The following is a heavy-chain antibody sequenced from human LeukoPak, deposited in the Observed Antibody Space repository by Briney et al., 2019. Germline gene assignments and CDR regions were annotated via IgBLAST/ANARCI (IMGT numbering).Heavy chain of an antibody. CDR2: IYHSGNT. J-gene: IGHJ6*03. Sequence: SETLSLTCTVSAYSISSGYYWGWIRQPPGKGLEWIGSIYHSGNTYYNPSLKSRVTMSVDTSKNQFSLNLRSVTAADTAVYYCAREKVKTAMVTSPRKYYYYMDVWGKGTTVTVSS. CDR1: AYSISSGYY. D-gene: IGHD5-18*01. CDR3: AREKVKTAMVTSPRKYYYYMDV. V-gene: IGHV4-38-2*02.